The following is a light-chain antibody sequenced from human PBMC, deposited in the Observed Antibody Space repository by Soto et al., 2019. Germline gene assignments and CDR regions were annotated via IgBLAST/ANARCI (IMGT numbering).Light chain of an antibody. Sequence: EIVLTQSPGTLSLSPGERATLSCRASQSVSSSYLAWYQQKPGQAPRLLIHGASSRATGIPDRFSGSGSGTDFTLTISRLEPEGFAVYYCQQYGSSPYTFGQGTKLEIK. CDR1: QSVSSSY. V-gene: IGKV3-20*01. J-gene: IGKJ2*01. CDR3: QQYGSSPYT. CDR2: GAS.